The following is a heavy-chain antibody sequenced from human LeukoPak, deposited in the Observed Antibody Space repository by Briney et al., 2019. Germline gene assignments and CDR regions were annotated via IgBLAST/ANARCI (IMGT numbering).Heavy chain of an antibody. Sequence: GGSLRLSCAASGFTFSSYGMHWVRQAPGKGLEWVAVISYDGSNKYYADSVKGRFTISRDNSKNTLYLQMNSLRAEDTAVYYCAKDTDSSGWRSVFDYWGLGTLVTVSS. J-gene: IGHJ4*02. D-gene: IGHD6-19*01. V-gene: IGHV3-30*18. CDR3: AKDTDSSGWRSVFDY. CDR1: GFTFSSYG. CDR2: ISYDGSNK.